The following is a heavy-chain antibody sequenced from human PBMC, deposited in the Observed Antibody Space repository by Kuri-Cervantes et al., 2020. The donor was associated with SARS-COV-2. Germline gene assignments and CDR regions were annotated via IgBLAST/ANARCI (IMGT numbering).Heavy chain of an antibody. CDR3: ARDPGYSSSWVDY. J-gene: IGHJ4*02. CDR2: IYYSGST. CDR1: GGSISSSSYY. D-gene: IGHD6-13*01. V-gene: IGHV4-39*07. Sequence: GSLRLSCTVSGGSISSSSYYWGWIRQPPGKGLEWIGSIYYSGSTYYNPSLKSRVTISVDTSKNQFSLKLSSVTAADTAVYYCARDPGYSSSWVDYWGQGTLVTVSS.